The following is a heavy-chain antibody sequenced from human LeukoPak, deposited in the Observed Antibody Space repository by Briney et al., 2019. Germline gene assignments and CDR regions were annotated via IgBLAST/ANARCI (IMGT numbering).Heavy chain of an antibody. V-gene: IGHV1-24*01. CDR2: FDPEDGET. CDR1: GYTLTELS. D-gene: IGHD6-19*01. Sequence: ASVKVSCKVSGYTLTELSMHWVRQAPAKGLELMGGFDPEDGETIYAQKFQGRVTMTEDTSTDTAYMELSSLRSEDTAVYYCATVRSSGWFPSPNYYYYGMDVWGQGTTVTVSS. CDR3: ATVRSSGWFPSPNYYYYGMDV. J-gene: IGHJ6*02.